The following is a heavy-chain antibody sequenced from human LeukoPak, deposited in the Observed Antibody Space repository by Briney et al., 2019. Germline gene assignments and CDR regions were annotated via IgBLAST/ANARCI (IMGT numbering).Heavy chain of an antibody. J-gene: IGHJ4*02. CDR1: GFTFSSYW. CDR2: IKQDGSER. Sequence: GGSLRLSCAASGFTFSSYWMSWVRQALGKGLEWVANIKQDGSERYYVDSVKGRFTISRDNAKNSLYLQMNSLRAEDTAVYYCARGYSYGYVDYWGQGTLVTVSS. D-gene: IGHD5-18*01. CDR3: ARGYSYGYVDY. V-gene: IGHV3-7*04.